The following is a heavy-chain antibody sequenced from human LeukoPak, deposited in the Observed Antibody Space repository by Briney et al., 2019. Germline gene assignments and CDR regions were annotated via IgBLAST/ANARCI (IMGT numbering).Heavy chain of an antibody. CDR3: AKDRLWFGELLLDGMDV. V-gene: IGHV3-23*01. CDR2: ISGSGGST. Sequence: GGSLRLSCAASGFTFSSYAMSWVRQAPGKGLEWVSAISGSGGSTYYADSVKGRFTISRDNSKNTLYLQMNSLRAEDTAVYYCAKDRLWFGELLLDGMDVWGQGTTVTVSS. CDR1: GFTFSSYA. J-gene: IGHJ6*02. D-gene: IGHD3-10*01.